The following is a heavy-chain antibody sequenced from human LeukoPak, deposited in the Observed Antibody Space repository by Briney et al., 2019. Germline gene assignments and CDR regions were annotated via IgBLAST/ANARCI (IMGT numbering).Heavy chain of an antibody. CDR2: ISSSSSYI. J-gene: IGHJ3*02. CDR1: GFTFSSYS. D-gene: IGHD6-19*01. V-gene: IGHV3-21*01. CDR3: ARDGPPGIAVAGTGDDAFDI. Sequence: PGGSLRLSCAASGFTFSSYSMNWVRQAPGKGLEWVSSISSSSSYIYYADSVKGRFTISRDNAKNSLYLQMNSLRAEDTAVYYCARDGPPGIAVAGTGDDAFDIWGQGTKVTVSS.